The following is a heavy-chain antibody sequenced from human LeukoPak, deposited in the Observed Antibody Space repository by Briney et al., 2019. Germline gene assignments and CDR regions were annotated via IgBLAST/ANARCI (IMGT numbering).Heavy chain of an antibody. D-gene: IGHD3-22*01. CDR1: GGSISSYY. Sequence: SETLSLTCSVSGGSISSYYWSWIRQPAGKGLDWIGRMHTSGSTNYNPSLKSRVTMSVDTSKNQFSLKLSSVTAADTAVYYCASDRYYYDTSGYYFDYWGQGTLVTVSS. V-gene: IGHV4-4*07. CDR2: MHTSGST. J-gene: IGHJ4*02. CDR3: ASDRYYYDTSGYYFDY.